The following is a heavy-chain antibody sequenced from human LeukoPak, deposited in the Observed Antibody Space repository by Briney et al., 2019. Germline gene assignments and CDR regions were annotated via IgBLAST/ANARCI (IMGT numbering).Heavy chain of an antibody. CDR1: GFTFSNYA. J-gene: IGHJ4*02. Sequence: GGSLRLSCAASGFTFSNYAMSWVRQAPGKGLEWVANIEQDGGEKNYVDSVKGRFTISRNNAENSLYLQMNSLGAEDTAVYYCSRGNGGNRFDSWGQGTLVTVSS. D-gene: IGHD4-23*01. CDR3: SRGNGGNRFDS. CDR2: IEQDGGEK. V-gene: IGHV3-7*04.